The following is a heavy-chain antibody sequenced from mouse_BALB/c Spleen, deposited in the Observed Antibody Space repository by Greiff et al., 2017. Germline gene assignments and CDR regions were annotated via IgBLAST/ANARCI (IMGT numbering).Heavy chain of an antibody. CDR3: ARNEGYYYGSSGFAY. J-gene: IGHJ3*01. CDR2: IWSGGST. CDR1: GFSLTSYG. D-gene: IGHD1-1*01. V-gene: IGHV2-2*02. Sequence: VKVVESGPGLVQPSQSLSITCTVSGFSLTSYGVHWVRQSPGKGLEWLGVIWSGGSTDYNAAFISRLSISKDNSKSQVFFKMNSLQANDTAIYYCARNEGYYYGSSGFAYWGQGTLVTVSA.